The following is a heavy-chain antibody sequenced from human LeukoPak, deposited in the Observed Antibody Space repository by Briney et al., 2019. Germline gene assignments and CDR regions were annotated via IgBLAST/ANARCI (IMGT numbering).Heavy chain of an antibody. Sequence: PGGSLRLSCTASGFTFGDYAMSWVRQAPGKGLEWVGFIRSKAYGGTTEYAASVKGRFTISRGDSKSIAYLQMNSLKTEDTAVYYCTRDRRYPVLRYFDWLPRDAFDIWGQGTMVTVSS. D-gene: IGHD3-9*01. V-gene: IGHV3-49*04. CDR2: IRSKAYGGTT. CDR1: GFTFGDYA. J-gene: IGHJ3*02. CDR3: TRDRRYPVLRYFDWLPRDAFDI.